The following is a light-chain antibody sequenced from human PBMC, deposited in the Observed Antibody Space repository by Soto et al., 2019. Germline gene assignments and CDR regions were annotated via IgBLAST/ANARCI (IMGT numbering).Light chain of an antibody. CDR2: GAS. CDR1: QSVSST. V-gene: IGKV3-15*01. J-gene: IGKJ1*01. Sequence: EILMTQSPATLSVSPGERATLSCRASQSVSSTLAWYQQKPGQAPRLLIYGASTRATDIPARFSGSGSGTEFTLTISSLQSEDFAVYYCQQYYSWPRKFGQGTKVDIK. CDR3: QQYYSWPRK.